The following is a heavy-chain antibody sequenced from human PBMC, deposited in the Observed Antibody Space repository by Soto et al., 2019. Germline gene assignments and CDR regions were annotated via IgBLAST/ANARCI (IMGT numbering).Heavy chain of an antibody. CDR3: ARHTVTIRAGFDY. D-gene: IGHD4-17*01. CDR1: GGSISTYY. CDR2: THYSRNT. V-gene: IGHV4-59*01. J-gene: IGHJ4*02. Sequence: QVQLQESGPGLVKPSETLSLTCTVSGGSISTYYWDWIRQPPGKELEWIGYTHYSRNTNYHPSLKRRVSLSLDTSRNQFSLKLSSVTAADTAIYYCARHTVTIRAGFDYCCQGALVTVSS.